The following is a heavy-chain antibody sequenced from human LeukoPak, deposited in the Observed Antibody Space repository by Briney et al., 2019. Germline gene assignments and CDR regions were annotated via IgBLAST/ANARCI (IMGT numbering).Heavy chain of an antibody. V-gene: IGHV3-74*01. Sequence: PGGSLRLSCAASGFTSSSYWMHWVRQVPGKGLVWVSRISGDGTARNYADSVKGRFTISRDNSKNTLYLQMNSLRIEDTAVYRCARGGNTGIFDYWGQGTLVTVSS. J-gene: IGHJ4*02. D-gene: IGHD1-7*01. CDR3: ARGGNTGIFDY. CDR2: ISGDGTAR. CDR1: GFTSSSYW.